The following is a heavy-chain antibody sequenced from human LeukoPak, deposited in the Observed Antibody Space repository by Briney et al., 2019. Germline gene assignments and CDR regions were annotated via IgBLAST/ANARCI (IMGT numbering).Heavy chain of an antibody. J-gene: IGHJ4*02. CDR1: GYTFTSYG. CDR2: MNPNSGNK. CDR3: ASELRHQDY. D-gene: IGHD1-1*01. V-gene: IGHV1-8*02. Sequence: GASVNVSCKASGYTFTSYGISWVRQAPGQGLEWMGWMNPNSGNKGYAQKFQGRVTMTSDTSISTAYMELSSLSSEDTAIYYCASELRHQDYWGQGTLVTVSS.